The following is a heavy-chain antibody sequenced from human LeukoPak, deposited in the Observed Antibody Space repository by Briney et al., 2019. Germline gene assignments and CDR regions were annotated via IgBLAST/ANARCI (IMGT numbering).Heavy chain of an antibody. CDR3: ARALPGAMVRDAYYYYMDV. J-gene: IGHJ6*03. CDR1: GGSISSGSYY. CDR2: IYTSGST. D-gene: IGHD3-10*01. Sequence: ASETLSLTCTVSGGSISSGSYYWSWIRQPAGKGLEWIGRIYTSGSTNYNPSLKSRVTISVDTSKNQFSLKLSSVTAADTAVYYCARALPGAMVRDAYYYYMDVWGKGTTVTVSS. V-gene: IGHV4-61*02.